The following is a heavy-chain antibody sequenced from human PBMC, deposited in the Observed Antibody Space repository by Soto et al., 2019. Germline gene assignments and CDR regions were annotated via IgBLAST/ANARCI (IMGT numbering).Heavy chain of an antibody. D-gene: IGHD5-18*01. CDR1: AFTSSTYW. V-gene: IGHV3-7*01. J-gene: IGHJ4*02. CDR3: ARVSISEASTSYSPGDY. CDR2: IKEDESEK. Sequence: GLSLRLSCAASAFTSSTYWMTWVRQAQGKGLEWVATIKEDESEKSYVDSVKGRFTVSRDHSKNALNLQMNSLRAEDTAVYYCARVSISEASTSYSPGDYWGKGTLVTVSS.